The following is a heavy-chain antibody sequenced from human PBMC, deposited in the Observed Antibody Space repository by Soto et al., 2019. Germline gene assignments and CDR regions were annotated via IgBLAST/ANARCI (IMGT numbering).Heavy chain of an antibody. CDR2: ISYDGGVI. Sequence: EVQLVESGGGLVKPGGSLRLSCAASGFRFSGYAMNWVRQAPGTGLEWVSFISYDGGVIYYADSVKGRFTISRDNAKNSLYLQMNSLRDEDTAVYYCAKSPGLTDAGYSFDRWGQGTQLTVSS. J-gene: IGHJ4*02. V-gene: IGHV3-21*01. CDR3: AKSPGLTDAGYSFDR. D-gene: IGHD3-9*01. CDR1: GFRFSGYA.